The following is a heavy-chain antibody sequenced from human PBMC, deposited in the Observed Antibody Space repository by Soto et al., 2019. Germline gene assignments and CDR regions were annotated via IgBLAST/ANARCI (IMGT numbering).Heavy chain of an antibody. Sequence: PGGSLRLSCAASGFTFSSYGMHWVRQAPGKGLEWVANINKDGSGKYYVDSVKGRFTVSRDNAKNTLYLQMNSLRAEDTAVYYCARVANGVVVPAATYYFDYWGQGTLVTVSS. D-gene: IGHD2-2*01. CDR3: ARVANGVVVPAATYYFDY. CDR2: INKDGSGK. CDR1: GFTFSSYG. J-gene: IGHJ4*02. V-gene: IGHV3-7*01.